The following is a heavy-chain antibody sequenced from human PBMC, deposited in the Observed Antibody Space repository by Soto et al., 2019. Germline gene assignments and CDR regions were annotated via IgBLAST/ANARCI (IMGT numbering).Heavy chain of an antibody. CDR2: IYYSGST. Sequence: QVQLQESGPGLVKPSETLSLTCTVSGGSISSYYWSWIRQPPGKGLEWIGYIYYSGSTNYNPSLKSRVTLSVDTSKNQFSLKLSSVTAADTAVYYFARSTGPYDYWGQGTLVTVSS. J-gene: IGHJ4*02. CDR3: ARSTGPYDY. CDR1: GGSISSYY. V-gene: IGHV4-59*01.